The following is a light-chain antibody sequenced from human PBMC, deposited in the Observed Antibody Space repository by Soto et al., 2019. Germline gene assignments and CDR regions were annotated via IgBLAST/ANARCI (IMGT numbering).Light chain of an antibody. CDR3: QQYSSPPQT. V-gene: IGKV3-20*01. Sequence: EIVLTQSPGTLSLSPGDRATLSCRASETVTGKYLAWYQQKAGQAPRLLIFAASNRATGIPDRFSGSGSGTDFTLTISRLEPEEFAVYFCQQYSSPPQTFGQGTKVDIK. CDR2: AAS. J-gene: IGKJ1*01. CDR1: ETVTGKY.